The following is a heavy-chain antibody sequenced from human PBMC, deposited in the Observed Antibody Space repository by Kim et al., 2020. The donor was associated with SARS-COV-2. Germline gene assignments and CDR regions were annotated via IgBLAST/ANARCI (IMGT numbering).Heavy chain of an antibody. D-gene: IGHD3-3*01. J-gene: IGHJ6*02. CDR3: ARVFYGGLWSGYYNHYGMDV. V-gene: IGHV3-74*01. Sequence: RFTISRDNAKNTLYLQMNSLRAEDTAVYYCARVFYGGLWSGYYNHYGMDVWGQGTTVTVSS.